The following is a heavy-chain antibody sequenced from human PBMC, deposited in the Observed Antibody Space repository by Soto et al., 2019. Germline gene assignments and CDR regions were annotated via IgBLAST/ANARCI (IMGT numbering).Heavy chain of an antibody. D-gene: IGHD3-10*01. CDR2: INHSGST. J-gene: IGHJ6*03. CDR1: GGSFSGYY. CDR3: ARDGLGTMVRVRMDV. Sequence: SGTLSLTCAVYGGSFSGYYWSWVRQPPGKGLEWIGEINHSGSTNYNPSLKSRVTISVDTSKNQFSLKLGSVTAADTAVYYCARDGLGTMVRVRMDVWGKGTTVTVSS. V-gene: IGHV4-34*01.